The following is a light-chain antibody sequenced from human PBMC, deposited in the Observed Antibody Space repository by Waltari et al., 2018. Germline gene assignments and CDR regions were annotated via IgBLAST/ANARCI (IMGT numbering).Light chain of an antibody. J-gene: IGKJ1*01. CDR3: QQYNNWPVT. CDR1: QSVRSN. Sequence: EKVMTQSPATLSVSPGERATLSCRASQSVRSNLAWYQQKPGQAPRLLIYGTSTRATGIPARFSGSGSGTEFTLTITSLQSEDVAVYYCQQYNNWPVTFGQGTKVEVK. CDR2: GTS. V-gene: IGKV3-15*01.